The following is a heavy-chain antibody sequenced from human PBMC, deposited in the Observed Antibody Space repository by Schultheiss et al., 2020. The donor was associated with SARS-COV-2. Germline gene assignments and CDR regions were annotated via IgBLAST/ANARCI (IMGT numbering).Heavy chain of an antibody. CDR2: ISSNGGST. CDR3: VKTLGYCSGGSCYSSYYYYFGMDV. Sequence: GGSLRLSCSASGFTFSSYAMHWVRQAPGKGLEYVSAISSNGGSTYYADSVKDRFTISRDNSKNTLYLQMSSLRAEDTAVYYCVKTLGYCSGGSCYSSYYYYFGMDVWGQGTTVTVAS. CDR1: GFTFSSYA. D-gene: IGHD2-15*01. V-gene: IGHV3-64D*06. J-gene: IGHJ6*02.